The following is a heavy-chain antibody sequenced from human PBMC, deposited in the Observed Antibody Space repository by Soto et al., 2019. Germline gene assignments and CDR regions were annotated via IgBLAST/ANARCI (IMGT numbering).Heavy chain of an antibody. D-gene: IGHD3-3*01. V-gene: IGHV3-21*01. Sequence: EVQMVESGGGLVKPGGSLRLSCAASGITLSSYSMNWVRQAPGKGLEWVSSISSSSSYIYYADSVKGRFTISRDNAKNSLYLQMNSLRAEDTAVYYCARASGHLHYFDYWGQGTLVTVSS. CDR1: GITLSSYS. CDR3: ARASGHLHYFDY. CDR2: ISSSSSYI. J-gene: IGHJ4*02.